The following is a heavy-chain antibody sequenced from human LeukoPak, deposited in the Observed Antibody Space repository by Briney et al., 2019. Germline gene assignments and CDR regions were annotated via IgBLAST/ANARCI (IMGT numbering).Heavy chain of an antibody. CDR2: ITNSGNSK. J-gene: IGHJ4*02. Sequence: GGSLRLSCAASEFTFSSYSMNWVRQAPGKGLEWVSYITNSGNSKSYADSVKGRFTISRDNTKNSLYLQMNGLRAEDTAVYYCTTDLRITMIVVVTDYWGQGTLVTVSS. CDR3: TTDLRITMIVVVTDY. CDR1: EFTFSSYS. V-gene: IGHV3-48*01. D-gene: IGHD3-22*01.